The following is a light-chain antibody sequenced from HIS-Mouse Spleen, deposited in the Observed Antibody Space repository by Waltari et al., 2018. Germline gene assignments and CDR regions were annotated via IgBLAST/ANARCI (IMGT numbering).Light chain of an antibody. J-gene: IGLJ2*01. CDR3: QAWDSSTRVV. Sequence: SYELTQPPSVSVSPGQTASITCSGDKLGDKYAYWYQQKPGQSPVLVIYQESKRPSGIPERFAGSNSGNTATLTISGTQAMDEADYYCQAWDSSTRVVFGGGTKLTVL. CDR1: KLGDKY. V-gene: IGLV3-1*01. CDR2: QES.